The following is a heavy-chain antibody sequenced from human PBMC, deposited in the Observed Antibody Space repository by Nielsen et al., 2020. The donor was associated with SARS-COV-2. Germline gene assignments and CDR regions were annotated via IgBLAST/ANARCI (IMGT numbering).Heavy chain of an antibody. J-gene: IGHJ4*02. CDR1: GYTFIDYH. D-gene: IGHD4-17*01. Sequence: ASVKVSCKASGYTFIDYHMHWVRQAPGQGLEWMGRINPNSGGTNYAQKFQGRVTMTRDTSISTAYMELSRLRSDDTAVYYCARDLVKTTVTTCGYWGQGTLVTVSS. CDR2: INPNSGGT. V-gene: IGHV1-2*06. CDR3: ARDLVKTTVTTCGY.